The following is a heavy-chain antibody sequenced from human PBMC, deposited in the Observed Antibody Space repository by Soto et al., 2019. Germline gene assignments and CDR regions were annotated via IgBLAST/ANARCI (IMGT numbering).Heavy chain of an antibody. CDR1: GSPFSGYY. J-gene: IGHJ3*02. D-gene: IGHD3-22*01. CDR2: VDSKGGGT. CDR3: AKDLRDSSGYYRSGFGAFDI. Sequence: ASVKVSCKASGSPFSGYYINWVRQAPGHRFEWMGWVDSKGGGTKYAQKFQGRVSMTRDTSLNTAYLELSSLRAEDTAVYYCAKDLRDSSGYYRSGFGAFDIWGQGTMVTVSS. V-gene: IGHV1-2*02.